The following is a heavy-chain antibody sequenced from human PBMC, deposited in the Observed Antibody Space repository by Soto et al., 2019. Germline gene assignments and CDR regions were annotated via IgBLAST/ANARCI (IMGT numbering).Heavy chain of an antibody. D-gene: IGHD3-10*01. CDR3: ARSMGVTRYYYYGMDV. Sequence: PGESRKISCKGSGYSFTSYWIGWVRQMPGKGLEWMGIIYPGDSDTRYSPSFQGQVTISADKSISTAYLQWSSLKASDTAMYYCARSMGVTRYYYYGMDVWGQGTTVTVSS. CDR2: IYPGDSDT. CDR1: GYSFTSYW. V-gene: IGHV5-51*01. J-gene: IGHJ6*02.